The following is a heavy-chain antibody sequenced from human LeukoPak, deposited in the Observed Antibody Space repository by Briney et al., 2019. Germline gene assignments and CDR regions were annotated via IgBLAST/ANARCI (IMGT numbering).Heavy chain of an antibody. D-gene: IGHD2-21*02. CDR1: GFTFTNAW. J-gene: IGHJ4*02. CDR3: TTRTRYCGGDCYPFDY. Sequence: GGSLRLSCAASGFTFTNAWMSWMRQAPGKGPEWGGRIKSKTDGETKDYAPPVKGRFTIPRDDSKNTLYMEMNSLKTEDTAVYYCTTRTRYCGGDCYPFDYWGQGTLVTVSS. CDR2: IKSKTDGETK. V-gene: IGHV3-15*01.